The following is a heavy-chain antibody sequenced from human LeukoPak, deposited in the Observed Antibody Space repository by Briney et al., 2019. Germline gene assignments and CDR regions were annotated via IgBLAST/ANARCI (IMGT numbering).Heavy chain of an antibody. V-gene: IGHV1-2*02. Sequence: ASVKVSCKASGYTFTGYYMHWVRQAPGQGLEWMGWINPNSGGTNYAQKFQGRVTMTRDTSISTAYMELSRLRSDDTAVYYCARGNSGYDSFYYYYYYMDVWGKGTTVTVSS. J-gene: IGHJ6*03. D-gene: IGHD5-12*01. CDR2: INPNSGGT. CDR3: ARGNSGYDSFYYYYYYMDV. CDR1: GYTFTGYY.